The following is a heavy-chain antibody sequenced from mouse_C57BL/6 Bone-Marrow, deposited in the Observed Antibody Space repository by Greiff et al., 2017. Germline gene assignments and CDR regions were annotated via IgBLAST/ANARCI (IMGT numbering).Heavy chain of an antibody. CDR2: ISDGGSYT. V-gene: IGHV5-4*01. CDR1: GFTFSSYA. J-gene: IGHJ1*03. CDR3: ARESYYGSSFYWYFDV. D-gene: IGHD1-1*01. Sequence: EVKLVESGGGLVKPGGSLKLSCAASGFTFSSYAMSWVRQTPEKRLEWVATISDGGSYTYYPDNVKGRYTISRDNAKNNLYLQMSHLKSEDTAMYYCARESYYGSSFYWYFDVWGTGTTVTVSS.